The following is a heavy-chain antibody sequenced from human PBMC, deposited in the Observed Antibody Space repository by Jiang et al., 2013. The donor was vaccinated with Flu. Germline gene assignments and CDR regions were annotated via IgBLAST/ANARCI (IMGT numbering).Heavy chain of an antibody. Sequence: SGAEVKKPGSSVKISCKASGGTFSSYTISWVRQAPGQGLEWMGRITPMLGMANHAQNFQGRVTIAADTSTSTAYMELSSLRSEDTAVYYCARAVGSDFNQDDVFDVWGQGTMVTVSS. D-gene: IGHD2-21*02. CDR2: ITPMLGMA. CDR1: GGTFSSYT. V-gene: IGHV1-69*04. CDR3: ARAVGSDFNQDDVFDV. J-gene: IGHJ3*01.